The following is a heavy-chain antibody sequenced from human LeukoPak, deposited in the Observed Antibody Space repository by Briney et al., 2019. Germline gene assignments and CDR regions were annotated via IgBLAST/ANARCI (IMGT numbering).Heavy chain of an antibody. D-gene: IGHD3-10*01. V-gene: IGHV1-18*03. J-gene: IGHJ3*02. CDR2: ISAYNGNT. Sequence: ASVKVACKASGYTFTSYGISWVRQAPGQGLEWMGWISAYNGNTNYAQKLQGRVTMTTDTSTSTAYMELRSLRSDDMAVYYCARDYGNRLTMVRGVIPRAFDIWGQGTMVTVSS. CDR1: GYTFTSYG. CDR3: ARDYGNRLTMVRGVIPRAFDI.